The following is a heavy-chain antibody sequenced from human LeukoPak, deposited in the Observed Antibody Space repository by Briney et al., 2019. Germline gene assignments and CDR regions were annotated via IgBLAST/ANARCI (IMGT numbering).Heavy chain of an antibody. D-gene: IGHD1-1*01. Sequence: GGSLRLSCAASGFTFSSYAMSWVRQAPGKGLEWVSAISGSGGSTYYADSVKGRFTISRDNSMNTLYLQMNSLRAEDTAVYYCAKDRWFRNDEGSYFDYWGQGTLVTVSS. V-gene: IGHV3-23*01. CDR1: GFTFSSYA. CDR3: AKDRWFRNDEGSYFDY. CDR2: ISGSGGST. J-gene: IGHJ4*02.